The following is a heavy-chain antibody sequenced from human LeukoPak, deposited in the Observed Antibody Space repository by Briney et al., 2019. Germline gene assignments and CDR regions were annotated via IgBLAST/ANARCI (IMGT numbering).Heavy chain of an antibody. V-gene: IGHV3-64*02. CDR2: MDDSGAHT. CDR3: ARDGKAKNDF. D-gene: IGHD1-26*01. J-gene: IGHJ4*02. CDR1: GFTFSRYA. Sequence: GGSLRLSCAASGFTFSRYAMQWVRQAPDKRLEYVSGMDDSGAHTYYADSVKGRFTMSRDNSRDTLYLQMGSLRPEDTAVYYCARDGKAKNDFWXXGTLVTVST.